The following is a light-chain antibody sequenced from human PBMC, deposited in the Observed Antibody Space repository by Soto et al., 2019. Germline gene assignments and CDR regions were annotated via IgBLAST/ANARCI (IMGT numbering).Light chain of an antibody. CDR3: AAWDDTLDAQV. J-gene: IGLJ3*02. V-gene: IGLV1-47*01. CDR1: HNDIGTYDY. Sequence: QSALTQPTSVSGSPGQSITISCTGNHNDIGTYDYVSWYQQHPGRAPRLLIQRNNERPSGVPDRFSGSKSGTSVSLAISGLRSDDEATYYCAAWDDTLDAQVFGGGTKLTVL. CDR2: RNN.